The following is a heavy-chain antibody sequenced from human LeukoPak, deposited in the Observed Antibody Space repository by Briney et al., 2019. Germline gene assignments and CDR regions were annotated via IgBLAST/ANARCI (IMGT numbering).Heavy chain of an antibody. J-gene: IGHJ4*02. V-gene: IGHV1-18*01. D-gene: IGHD6-13*01. Sequence: ASVTVSCKASGHAFTTYGISWVRQAPGQGLEWMGWISAYNGNTNYAQTLQGRVTMTTDTSTSTAYMELRSLRSDDTAVYYCARPLGAGYYFDYWGQGTLVTVSS. CDR3: ARPLGAGYYFDY. CDR1: GHAFTTYG. CDR2: ISAYNGNT.